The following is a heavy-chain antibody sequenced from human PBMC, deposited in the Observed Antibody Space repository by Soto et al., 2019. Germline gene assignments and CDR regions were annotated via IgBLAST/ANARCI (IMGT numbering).Heavy chain of an antibody. CDR3: ARDQPMTTVVSPWDYYYGMDV. Sequence: ASVKVSCKASGYTFTSYGISWVRQAPGQGLEWMGWISAYNGNTNYAQKLQGRVTMTTDTSTSTAYMELRSLRSDDTAVYYCARDQPMTTVVSPWDYYYGMDVWGQGTTVTVSS. CDR2: ISAYNGNT. J-gene: IGHJ6*02. CDR1: GYTFTSYG. V-gene: IGHV1-18*01. D-gene: IGHD4-17*01.